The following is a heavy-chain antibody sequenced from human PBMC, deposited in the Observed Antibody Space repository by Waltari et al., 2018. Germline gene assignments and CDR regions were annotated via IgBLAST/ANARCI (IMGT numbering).Heavy chain of an antibody. Sequence: EVQLVESGGDLVQPGGSLRLSCAASGFNFSSYWMSWVRQAPGKGLEWVANIKQDGSEKYYVDSVKGRFTISRDNAKNSLYLQMNSLRAEDTAVYYCARARGGYYFDYWGQGTLVTVSS. CDR3: ARARGGYYFDY. J-gene: IGHJ4*02. D-gene: IGHD3-16*01. CDR2: IKQDGSEK. V-gene: IGHV3-7*01. CDR1: GFNFSSYW.